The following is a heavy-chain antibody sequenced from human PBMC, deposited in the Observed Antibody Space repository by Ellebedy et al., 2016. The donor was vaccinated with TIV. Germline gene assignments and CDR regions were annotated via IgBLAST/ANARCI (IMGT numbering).Heavy chain of an antibody. CDR2: IYYSGST. Sequence: MPSETLSLTCVVSGDSIGRYFWNWIRQPPGKGLEWLGYIYYSGSTTYNPSLKSRVTMSVNTSKNQFSLKLSSVTAADTAVYYCARRLYYGDWYFDLWGRGTLVTVSS. D-gene: IGHD4-17*01. CDR1: GDSIGRYF. V-gene: IGHV4-59*01. CDR3: ARRLYYGDWYFDL. J-gene: IGHJ2*01.